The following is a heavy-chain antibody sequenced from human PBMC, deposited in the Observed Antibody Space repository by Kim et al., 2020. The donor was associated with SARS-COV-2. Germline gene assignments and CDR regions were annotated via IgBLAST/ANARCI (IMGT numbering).Heavy chain of an antibody. Sequence: GGSLRLSCAASGFSFGGHSMNWVRQAPGKGLEWIAYIMSSGSLIFYADSVKGRFTISRDNARNSLYLQMSSLSAEDTAVYYCARGLGSYDHKNHRFDPSGQETPVTVTS. CDR1: GFSFGGHS. D-gene: IGHD3-10*01. CDR2: IMSSGSLI. CDR3: ARGLGSYDHKNHRFDP. J-gene: IGHJ5*02. V-gene: IGHV3-48*04.